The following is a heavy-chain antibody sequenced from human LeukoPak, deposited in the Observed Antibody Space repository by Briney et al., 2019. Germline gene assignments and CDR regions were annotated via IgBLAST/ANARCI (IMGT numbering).Heavy chain of an antibody. CDR3: ASEAMGSTTLVRGVMDY. CDR2: IIPIFGTA. J-gene: IGHJ4*02. V-gene: IGHV1-69*06. Sequence: GSSVKVSCKASGGTFSSYAISWVRQAPGQGLEWMGGIIPIFGTANYTQTFQGRVTITADKSTSTAYMELSSLRSEDTAVYYCASEAMGSTTLVRGVMDYWGQGTLVTVSS. D-gene: IGHD3-10*01. CDR1: GGTFSSYA.